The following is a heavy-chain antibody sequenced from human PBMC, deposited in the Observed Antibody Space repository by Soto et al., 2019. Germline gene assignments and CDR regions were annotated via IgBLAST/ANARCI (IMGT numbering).Heavy chain of an antibody. V-gene: IGHV4-31*02. CDR3: ARCSLVVIPVPGFDP. Sequence: SETLSLTXTVSGGSISSGGYYWSWIRQHPGRGLEWIGYIYYNGNTYYNPSLKSRVTVSVDTSENQFSLNVRSVTAADTAVYYCARCSLVVIPVPGFDPWGQGTLVTVSS. J-gene: IGHJ5*02. CDR2: IYYNGNT. CDR1: GGSISSGGYY. D-gene: IGHD2-2*01.